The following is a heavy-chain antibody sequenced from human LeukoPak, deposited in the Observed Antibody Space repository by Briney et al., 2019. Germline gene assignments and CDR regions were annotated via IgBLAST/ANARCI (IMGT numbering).Heavy chain of an antibody. J-gene: IGHJ4*02. CDR3: ARVGRIAAAGTRYFDY. CDR1: GFTFSSYW. D-gene: IGHD6-13*01. Sequence: GGSLRLSCAASGFTFSSYWMHWVRQAPGKGLVWVSRINTDGSSTSYADSVKGRFTISRDNAKNTLYLQMNSLRAEDTAVYYCARVGRIAAAGTRYFDYWGQGTLVTVSS. CDR2: INTDGSST. V-gene: IGHV3-74*01.